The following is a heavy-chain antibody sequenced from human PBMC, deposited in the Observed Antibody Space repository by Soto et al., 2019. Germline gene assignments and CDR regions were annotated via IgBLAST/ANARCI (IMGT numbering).Heavy chain of an antibody. CDR2: IIPIFGTA. Sequence: SVKVSCKASGGTFSSYAISWVRQAPGQGLEWMGGIIPIFGTANYAQKFQGRVTITADESTSTAYMELSSLRSEDTAVYYWARARGPYGDYAGWGQGTLVTVSS. CDR3: ARARGPYGDYAG. V-gene: IGHV1-69*13. CDR1: GGTFSSYA. J-gene: IGHJ4*02. D-gene: IGHD4-17*01.